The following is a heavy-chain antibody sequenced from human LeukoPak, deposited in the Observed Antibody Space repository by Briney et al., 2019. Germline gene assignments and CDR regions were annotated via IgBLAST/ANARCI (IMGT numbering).Heavy chain of an antibody. Sequence: GGSLRLSCTASGFIFNKYWMTWVRQAPGKGLEWVANIKHDGSEKYYVDSVKGRFTISRDNAKNSLYLQMNSLRAEDTAVYYCARDQTPFVWGQGTLVTVSS. CDR2: IKHDGSEK. V-gene: IGHV3-7*01. CDR3: ARDQTPFV. J-gene: IGHJ4*02. CDR1: GFIFNKYW.